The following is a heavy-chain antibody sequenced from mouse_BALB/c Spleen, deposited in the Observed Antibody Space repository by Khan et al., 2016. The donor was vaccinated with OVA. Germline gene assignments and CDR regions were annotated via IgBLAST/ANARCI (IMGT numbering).Heavy chain of an antibody. V-gene: IGHV3-2*02. D-gene: IGHD2-3*01. CDR2: ISSSGST. Sequence: VQLQESGPGLVKPSQSLSLTCNVTGYSITSDYAWNWIRQFPGNKLEWMGYISSSGSTNYNPALKSRIPITRDTSKNQFFLQLNSVTTEDTATYYCARDGSRYNYAMDYWGQGTSVTVSS. J-gene: IGHJ4*01. CDR1: GYSITSDYA. CDR3: ARDGSRYNYAMDY.